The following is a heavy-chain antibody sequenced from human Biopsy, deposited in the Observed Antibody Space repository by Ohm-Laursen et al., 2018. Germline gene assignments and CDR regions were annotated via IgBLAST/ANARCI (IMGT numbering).Heavy chain of an antibody. D-gene: IGHD6-13*01. CDR3: ARGPSGTAAGRFAS. Sequence: LSLTCAVYGDTFSGYYWSWIRQPPEKGLEWVANMNQDGSEEHYVDSVKGRFTISRDNSKSSLYLQMNSLRDEDTAVYYCARGPSGTAAGRFASWGQGTLVTVSS. CDR2: MNQDGSEE. J-gene: IGHJ4*02. V-gene: IGHV3-7*04. CDR1: GDTFSGYY.